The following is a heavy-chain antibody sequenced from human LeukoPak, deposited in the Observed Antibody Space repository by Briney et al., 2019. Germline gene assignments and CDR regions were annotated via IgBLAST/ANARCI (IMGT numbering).Heavy chain of an antibody. Sequence: GRSLRLSCAASGFTFSSYAMHWVRQAPGKGLEWVAVISYDGSNKYYADSVKGRFTISRDNAKNSLYLQMNSLRAEDTAVYYCARSKVNGRFDYWGQGTLVTVSS. CDR1: GFTFSSYA. V-gene: IGHV3-30-3*01. J-gene: IGHJ4*02. CDR2: ISYDGSNK. D-gene: IGHD2-8*01. CDR3: ARSKVNGRFDY.